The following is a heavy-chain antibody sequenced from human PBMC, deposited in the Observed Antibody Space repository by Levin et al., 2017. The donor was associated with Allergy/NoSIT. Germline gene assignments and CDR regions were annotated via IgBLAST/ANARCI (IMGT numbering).Heavy chain of an antibody. CDR1: GGSVSNSSFH. CDR2: IYYSGNT. Sequence: SQTLSLTCTVSGGSVSNSSFHWGWIRQPPGKGLEWIGTIYYSGNTYYNPSLKSRVTISVDTSKNQFSLKLSSVTAPDPAVHYCARHRAAAGCLEPWGQGTLVTVSS. V-gene: IGHV4-39*01. J-gene: IGHJ5*02. D-gene: IGHD6-13*01. CDR3: ARHRAAAGCLEP.